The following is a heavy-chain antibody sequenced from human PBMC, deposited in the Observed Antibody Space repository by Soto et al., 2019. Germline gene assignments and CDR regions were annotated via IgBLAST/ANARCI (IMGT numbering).Heavy chain of an antibody. D-gene: IGHD3-10*01. J-gene: IGHJ6*02. Sequence: SETLSLTCAVYGGSFSGYYWSWIRQPPGKGLEWIGEINHSGSTNYNPSLKSRVTISIDTSKNQFSLKLSSVTAADTAVYYCAFGGYYYYYGMDVWGQGTTVTVSS. CDR1: GGSFSGYY. CDR2: INHSGST. CDR3: AFGGYYYYYGMDV. V-gene: IGHV4-34*01.